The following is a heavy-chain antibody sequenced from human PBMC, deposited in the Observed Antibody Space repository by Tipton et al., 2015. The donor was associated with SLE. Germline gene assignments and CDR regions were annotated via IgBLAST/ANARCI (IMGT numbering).Heavy chain of an antibody. V-gene: IGHV4-39*07. J-gene: IGHJ4*02. D-gene: IGHD6-19*01. CDR3: ARYQGAVAIDY. Sequence: LVQSSETLSLTCTVSGGSISSSSYYWGWIRQPPGKGLEWIGEINHSGSTNYNPSLKSRVTISVDTSKNQFSLKLSSVTAADTAVYYCARYQGAVAIDYWGQGTLVTVSS. CDR1: GGSISSSSYY. CDR2: INHSGST.